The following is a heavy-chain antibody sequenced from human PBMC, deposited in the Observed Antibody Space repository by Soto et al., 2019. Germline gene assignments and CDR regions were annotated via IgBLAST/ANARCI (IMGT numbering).Heavy chain of an antibody. CDR1: GFTFSSYA. CDR3: AKILGYDSSGYYHVFDY. J-gene: IGHJ4*02. V-gene: IGHV3-30-3*01. Sequence: QVQLVESGGGVVQPGRSLRLSCAASGFTFSSYAMHWVRQAPGKGLEWVAVISYDGSNKYYADSVKGRFTISRDNSKNTLYLKMNSLRAEDTAVYYCAKILGYDSSGYYHVFDYWGQGTLVTVSS. D-gene: IGHD3-22*01. CDR2: ISYDGSNK.